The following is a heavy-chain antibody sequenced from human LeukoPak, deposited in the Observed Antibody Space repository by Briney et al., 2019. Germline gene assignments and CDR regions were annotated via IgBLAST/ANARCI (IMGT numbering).Heavy chain of an antibody. D-gene: IGHD2-15*01. J-gene: IGHJ4*02. CDR1: GGSISSSNYY. CDR2: IYYSGST. V-gene: IGHV4-39*01. Sequence: SETLSLTCTVSGGSISSSNYYWGWIRQPPGKGLEWIGSIYYSGSTYYNPSLKSRVTISVDTSKNQFSLKLSSVTAADTAVYYCASMVCSGGSCYSGLGYWGQGTLVTVSS. CDR3: ASMVCSGGSCYSGLGY.